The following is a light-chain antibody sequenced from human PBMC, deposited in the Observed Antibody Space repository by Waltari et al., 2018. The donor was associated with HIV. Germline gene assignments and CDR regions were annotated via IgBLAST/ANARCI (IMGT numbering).Light chain of an antibody. CDR1: SSDVGSYNL. CDR2: EGS. J-gene: IGLJ2*01. V-gene: IGLV2-23*01. CDR3: CSYAGSSTPVV. Sequence: QSALTQPASVSGSPGQSITISCTGTSSDVGSYNLVPCYQQHPGKAPKLMIYEGSKRPSGVSNRFSGSKSGNTASLTISGLQAEDEADYYCCSYAGSSTPVVFGGGTKLTVL.